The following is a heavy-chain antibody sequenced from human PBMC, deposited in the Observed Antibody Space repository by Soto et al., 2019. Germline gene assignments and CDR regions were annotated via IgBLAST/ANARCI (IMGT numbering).Heavy chain of an antibody. D-gene: IGHD2-2*01. Sequence: EVQLLESGGGVVQPGGSLRLSCVASGFNFKKFAMAWVRQAAGEGLEWVSGISCCGGSASYADSVKGRFSIARDDSKNTLYLQMTSLRADDSAIYYCARALVEVPAHPRLDAFDLWGQGTVVTVS. CDR1: GFNFKKFA. CDR2: ISCCGGSA. CDR3: ARALVEVPAHPRLDAFDL. J-gene: IGHJ3*01. V-gene: IGHV3-23*01.